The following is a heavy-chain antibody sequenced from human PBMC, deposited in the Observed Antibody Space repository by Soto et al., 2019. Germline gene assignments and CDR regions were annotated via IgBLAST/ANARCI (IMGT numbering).Heavy chain of an antibody. CDR1: GYTFTSYG. D-gene: IGHD2-15*01. J-gene: IGHJ6*02. CDR2: ISAYNGNT. V-gene: IGHV1-18*01. Sequence: QVQLVQSGADVKKPGASVKVSCKASGYTFTSYGISWVRQAPGQGLEWMGWISAYNGNTNYAQKLQGRVTMTTDTSTSTAYMELRSLRSDDTAVYYCARGRYCSGGSCYSSDYYGMDVWGQGTTVTVSS. CDR3: ARGRYCSGGSCYSSDYYGMDV.